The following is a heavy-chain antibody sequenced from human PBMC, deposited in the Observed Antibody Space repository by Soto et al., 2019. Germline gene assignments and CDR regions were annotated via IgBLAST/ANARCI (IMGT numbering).Heavy chain of an antibody. J-gene: IGHJ6*03. D-gene: IGHD5-12*01. CDR3: ARESGGATATLDYYYFYMDV. V-gene: IGHV1-2*04. CDR2: INPNSGVT. Sequence: QVQLVQSGAVVKKPGASVTVSCRSSGDTFTDYYIHWVRQAPGQGLEWMGWINPNSGVTKYAQKFQGWVSMTRDTSIRTVYMQLSRLRSDDTAVYYCARESGGATATLDYYYFYMDVWGTGTTVTVSS. CDR1: GDTFTDYY.